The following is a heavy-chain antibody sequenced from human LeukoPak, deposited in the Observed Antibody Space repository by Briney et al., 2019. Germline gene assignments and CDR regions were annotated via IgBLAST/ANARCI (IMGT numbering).Heavy chain of an antibody. CDR3: ARVPGIADY. V-gene: IGHV4-59*08. CDR1: GGSISSYY. Sequence: KSSETLSLTCTVSGGSISSYYWSWIRQPPGKGLEWIGYIYYSGSTNYNPSLKSRVTISVDTSKNQFSLKLSSVTAADTAVYYCARVPGIADYWGQGTLVTVSS. J-gene: IGHJ4*02. CDR2: IYYSGST. D-gene: IGHD6-13*01.